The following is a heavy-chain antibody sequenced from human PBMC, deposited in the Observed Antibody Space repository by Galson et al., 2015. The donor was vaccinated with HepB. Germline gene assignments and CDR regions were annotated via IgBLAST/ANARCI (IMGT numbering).Heavy chain of an antibody. CDR2: IYSSGST. J-gene: IGHJ3*02. CDR3: ARGFRRDAFDI. V-gene: IGHV3-53*01. CDR1: GFTVSSNY. Sequence: SLRLSCAASGFTVSSNYMSWVRQAPGKGLEWVSVIYSSGSTYYADSVKGRFTISRDKAKNTLYLQMNSLRAEDTAVYYCARGFRRDAFDIWGQGTMVTVSS.